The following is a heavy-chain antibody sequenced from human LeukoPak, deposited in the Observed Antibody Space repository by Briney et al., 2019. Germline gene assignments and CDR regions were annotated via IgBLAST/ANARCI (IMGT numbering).Heavy chain of an antibody. CDR2: INRDGRDT. CDR3: ARCRRSSSGY. J-gene: IGHJ4*02. V-gene: IGHV3-7*01. CDR1: GFTFSGYW. Sequence: GGSLRLSCAASGFTFSGYWMSWVREAPGKGLEWVANINRDGRDTQYVDSLKRRFIISRDNAKNSLYLQMNSRRAVDTAVYYCARCRRSSSGYWGQGSLLTVSS.